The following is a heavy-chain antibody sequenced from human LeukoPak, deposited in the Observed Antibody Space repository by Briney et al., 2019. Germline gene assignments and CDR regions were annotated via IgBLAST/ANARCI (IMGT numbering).Heavy chain of an antibody. J-gene: IGHJ4*02. V-gene: IGHV1-8*01. CDR1: GYTFTSYD. CDR2: MNPNSGNT. D-gene: IGHD6-6*01. CDR3: ARDSSHYLGSSDY. Sequence: GASVKVSCKASGYTFTSYDINWVRQATGQGLEWMGWMNPNSGNTGYAQKFQGRVTMTRNTSISTAYMELSSLRSEDTAIYYCARDSSHYLGSSDYWGQGALVTVSS.